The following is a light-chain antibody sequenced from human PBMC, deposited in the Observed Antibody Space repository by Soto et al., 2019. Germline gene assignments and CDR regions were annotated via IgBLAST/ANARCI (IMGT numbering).Light chain of an antibody. CDR1: QDIRKD. CDR2: AAS. CDR3: LHDYNYPLT. J-gene: IGKJ4*01. Sequence: AIQMTQSPSSLSASVGDRVTITCRASQDIRKDLGWYQQKPGKAPKLLIYAASNLQSGVPSRFSGSGSGTDFTLTISSLQPEDFATYYCLHDYNYPLTFGGGTKVDIK. V-gene: IGKV1-6*01.